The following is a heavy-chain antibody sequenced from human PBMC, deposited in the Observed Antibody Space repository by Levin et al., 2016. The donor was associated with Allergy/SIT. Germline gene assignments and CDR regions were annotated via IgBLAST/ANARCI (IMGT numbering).Heavy chain of an antibody. J-gene: IGHJ6*03. D-gene: IGHD2-2*01. V-gene: IGHV3-30*18. CDR3: AKATACSRCYWYYFMDV. CDR1: GFSFTNYG. CDR2: MSYDGSLE. Sequence: GGSLRLSCAASGFSFTNYGMHWVRQAPGKGLEWVAVMSYDGSLEYYADSVKGRFTISRDNVKNTLHLQMNSLGAEDTAVYYCAKATACSRCYWYYFMDVWGKGTTVTVSS.